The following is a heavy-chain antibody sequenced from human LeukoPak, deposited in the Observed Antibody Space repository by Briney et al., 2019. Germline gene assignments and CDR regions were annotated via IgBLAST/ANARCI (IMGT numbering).Heavy chain of an antibody. CDR3: TRDHRDDWNPGYYFDY. V-gene: IGHV3-49*04. D-gene: IGHD1-1*01. Sequence: GRSLRLSCTASGFTFGDFAMNWVRHAPGKGLEWVGFVNTKGYGGTTEYAASVKGKFTISRDHSKAIAYLQMTSLTTEDTAVYYCTRDHRDDWNPGYYFDYWGQGTLVTVSS. J-gene: IGHJ4*02. CDR2: VNTKGYGGTT. CDR1: GFTFGDFA.